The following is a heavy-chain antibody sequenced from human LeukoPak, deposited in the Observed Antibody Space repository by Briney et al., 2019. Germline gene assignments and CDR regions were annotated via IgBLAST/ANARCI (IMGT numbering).Heavy chain of an antibody. J-gene: IGHJ4*02. CDR3: ARASGWYGFDY. D-gene: IGHD6-19*01. Sequence: PGGSLRLSCAASGFTFDDYAMHWVRQAPGKGLEWVSGISWNSGSIGYADSVKGRFTISRDNAKNSLYLQMNSLRAEDTALYYCARASGWYGFDYWGQGTLVTVSS. CDR2: ISWNSGSI. CDR1: GFTFDDYA. V-gene: IGHV3-9*01.